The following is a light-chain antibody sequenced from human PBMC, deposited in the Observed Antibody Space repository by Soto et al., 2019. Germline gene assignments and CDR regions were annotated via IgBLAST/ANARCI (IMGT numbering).Light chain of an antibody. V-gene: IGKV1-27*01. J-gene: IGKJ3*01. CDR3: QKYSSVPV. Sequence: DIQMTQSPTSLSASVGDRVTLTCRASQDIRNFVAWYQQKPGKAPQLLIYAASTLQSGVPSRFSGSGSGTDFTLTINSLQPEDVATYSCQKYSSVPVFGPGTKVEIK. CDR1: QDIRNF. CDR2: AAS.